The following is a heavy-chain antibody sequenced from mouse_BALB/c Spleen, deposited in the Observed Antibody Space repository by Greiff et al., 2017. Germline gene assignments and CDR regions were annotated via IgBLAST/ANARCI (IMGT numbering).Heavy chain of an antibody. CDR1: GFTFSSYG. V-gene: IGHV5-6*01. Sequence: EVKLVESGGDLVKPGGSLKLSCAASGFTFSSYGMSWVRQTPDKRLEWVATISSGGSYTYYPDSVKGRFTISRDNAKSTLYLQMSSLKSEDTAMYYCARDENPFAYWGQGTLVTVSA. CDR3: ARDENPFAY. CDR2: ISSGGSYT. J-gene: IGHJ3*01.